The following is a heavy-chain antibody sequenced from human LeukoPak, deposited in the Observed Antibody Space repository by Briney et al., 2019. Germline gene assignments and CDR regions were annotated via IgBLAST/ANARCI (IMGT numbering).Heavy chain of an antibody. Sequence: ASVKVSCKASGGTFSSYAISWVRQAPGQGLEWMGGIIPIFGTANYAQKFQGRVTITTDESTSTAYMELSSLRSEDTAVYYCARQTRRTRLPWELHPLTFDYWGQGTLVTVSS. CDR1: GGTFSSYA. CDR3: ARQTRRTRLPWELHPLTFDY. CDR2: IIPIFGTA. J-gene: IGHJ4*02. D-gene: IGHD1-26*01. V-gene: IGHV1-69*05.